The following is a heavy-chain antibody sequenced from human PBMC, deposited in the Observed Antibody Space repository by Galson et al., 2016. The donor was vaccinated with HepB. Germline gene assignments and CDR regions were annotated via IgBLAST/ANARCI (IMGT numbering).Heavy chain of an antibody. V-gene: IGHV3-33*01. CDR1: GFTFRSFG. CDR3: ARDDTFYDSSGSYLNY. Sequence: SLRLSCAASGFTFRSFGMHWVRQAPGKGLEWVSLIWADGSAKYYAESVKGRFTISSDNSRNTVSLLMDSLTAEDTAVYYCARDDTFYDSSGSYLNYWGQGILVTVSS. D-gene: IGHD3-22*01. CDR2: IWADGSAK. J-gene: IGHJ4*02.